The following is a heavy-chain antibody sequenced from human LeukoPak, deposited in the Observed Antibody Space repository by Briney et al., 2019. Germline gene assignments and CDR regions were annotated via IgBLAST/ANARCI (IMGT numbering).Heavy chain of an antibody. V-gene: IGHV3-21*01. CDR2: FGTRSTSI. D-gene: IGHD2-2*01. Sequence: GGSLRLSCTASGFTFSGYSMNWIRQAPGKGLEWVSSFGTRSTSIYHAGSVKGRFAISRDNAKNSLYLQMNSLRAEDTAVYYCASSTSYLDYWGQGTLVAVSS. CDR3: ASSTSYLDY. CDR1: GFTFSGYS. J-gene: IGHJ4*02.